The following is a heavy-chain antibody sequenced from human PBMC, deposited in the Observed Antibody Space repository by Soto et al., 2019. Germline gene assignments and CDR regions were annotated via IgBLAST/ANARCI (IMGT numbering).Heavy chain of an antibody. D-gene: IGHD3-9*01. CDR1: GFTFSSYA. J-gene: IGHJ4*02. Sequence: PGGALRLSCAASGFTFSSYAMSWVRQAPGKGLEWVSAISGSGGSTYYADSVKGRFTISRDNSKNTLYLQMNSLRAEDTAVYYCAKAYDFDDILTGYYYYFDYWGQGTLVTVSS. CDR2: ISGSGGST. V-gene: IGHV3-23*01. CDR3: AKAYDFDDILTGYYYYFDY.